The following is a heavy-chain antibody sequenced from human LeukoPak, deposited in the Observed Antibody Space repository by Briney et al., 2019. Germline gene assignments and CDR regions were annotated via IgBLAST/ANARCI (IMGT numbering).Heavy chain of an antibody. Sequence: EASVKVSCKASGYTFTSYDINWVRQATGQGLEWMGWINPNSGNTGYAQKFQGRVTITRNTSISTAYMELSSLRSEDTAVYYCARGGAKYYYGSGPYYYYMDVWGKGTTVTVSS. D-gene: IGHD3-10*01. J-gene: IGHJ6*03. CDR1: GYTFTSYD. CDR2: INPNSGNT. V-gene: IGHV1-8*03. CDR3: ARGGAKYYYGSGPYYYYMDV.